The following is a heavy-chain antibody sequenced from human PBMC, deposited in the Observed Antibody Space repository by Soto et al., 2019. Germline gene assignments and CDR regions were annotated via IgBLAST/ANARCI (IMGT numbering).Heavy chain of an antibody. J-gene: IGHJ6*02. CDR3: AREVVLGGTNYYYYGLGV. D-gene: IGHD3-10*01. CDR1: GFTLSSYA. Sequence: GGSLRLSCEVSGFTLSSYAMSWVRQAPGKGLEWVSATSGSGSKAFYAASVKGRFTISRDSSENTVYLQLNSVRVEDTAVYYCAREVVLGGTNYYYYGLGVWGRGTTVTVSS. CDR2: TSGSGSKA. V-gene: IGHV3-23*01.